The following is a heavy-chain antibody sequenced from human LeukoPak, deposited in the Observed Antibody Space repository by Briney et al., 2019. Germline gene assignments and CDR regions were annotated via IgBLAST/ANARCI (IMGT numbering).Heavy chain of an antibody. CDR2: IYYSGST. Sequence: SETLSLTCTVSGGSISSHYWSWIRQPPGKGLEWIGYIYYSGSTNYNPSLKSRVTISVDTSKNQFSLKLSSVTAADTAVYYCARGDSSSFYYYMDVWGKGTTVTVSS. V-gene: IGHV4-59*11. CDR3: ARGDSSSFYYYMDV. CDR1: GGSISSHY. J-gene: IGHJ6*03. D-gene: IGHD6-6*01.